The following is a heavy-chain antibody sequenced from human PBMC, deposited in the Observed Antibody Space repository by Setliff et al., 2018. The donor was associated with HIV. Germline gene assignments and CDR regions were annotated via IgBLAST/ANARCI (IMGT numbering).Heavy chain of an antibody. J-gene: IGHJ3*02. V-gene: IGHV1-69*10. CDR1: GGTFSNYA. Sequence: SVKVSCKASGGTFSNYAFSWVRQAPGQGLEWMGGLIPIVDITKSTQKFRDRVTFTADESTKTAQLELSGLTFEDTAVYYCAKGPNFEDAFDIWGQGTVVTVSS. D-gene: IGHD2-8*01. CDR3: AKGPNFEDAFDI. CDR2: LIPIVDIT.